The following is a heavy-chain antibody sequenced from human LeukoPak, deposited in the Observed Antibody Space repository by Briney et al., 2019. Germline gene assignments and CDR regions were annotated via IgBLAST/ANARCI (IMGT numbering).Heavy chain of an antibody. V-gene: IGHV3-74*01. Sequence: GGSLRLSCATSGFEFSRSWMHWVRQAPGKGLAWVSHINTDGSTTNYADSVKGRFTISRDNNKNTLYLQMNNLRAEDTAVYYCAREISGRDDYWGQGTLVTVSS. CDR2: INTDGSTT. J-gene: IGHJ4*02. D-gene: IGHD2-15*01. CDR3: AREISGRDDY. CDR1: GFEFSRSW.